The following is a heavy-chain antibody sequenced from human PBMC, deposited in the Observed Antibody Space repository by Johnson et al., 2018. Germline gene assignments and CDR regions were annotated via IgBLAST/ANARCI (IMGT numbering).Heavy chain of an antibody. V-gene: IGHV3-30*18. D-gene: IGHD3-22*01. Sequence: QVQLLESGGGVVQPGRSLRLSCAASGFTFSSYAMHWVRQAPGTGLEWVAVISYDGSNKYYADSVKGRFTISRDNSKNTLYLQMNSLRAEDTAVYYCAKDLTMIVVVTYEAFAIWGQVTMVTVSS. CDR2: ISYDGSNK. CDR1: GFTFSSYA. J-gene: IGHJ3*02. CDR3: AKDLTMIVVVTYEAFAI.